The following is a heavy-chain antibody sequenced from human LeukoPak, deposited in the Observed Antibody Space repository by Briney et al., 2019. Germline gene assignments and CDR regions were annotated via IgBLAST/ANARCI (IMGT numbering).Heavy chain of an antibody. CDR3: ARAGDTMVRGRLFDP. CDR1: GVSISSARYY. D-gene: IGHD3-10*01. CDR2: INHSGST. J-gene: IGHJ5*02. Sequence: PSQTLSLTCTVAGVSISSARYYWSWIRQPPGKGLEWIGEINHSGSTNYNPSLKSRVTISVDTSKNQFSLKLSSVTAADTAVYYCARAGDTMVRGRLFDPWGQGTLVTVSS. V-gene: IGHV4-39*07.